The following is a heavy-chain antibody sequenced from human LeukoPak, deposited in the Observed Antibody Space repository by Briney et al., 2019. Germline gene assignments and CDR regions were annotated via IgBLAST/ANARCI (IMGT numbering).Heavy chain of an antibody. CDR2: INHSGST. V-gene: IGHV4-34*01. CDR3: ARGRGLVVVTARRAFDI. J-gene: IGHJ3*02. D-gene: IGHD2-21*02. CDR1: GGSFSGYY. Sequence: SEPLSLTCAVCGGSFSGYYWRGIRQPPEKGLEWIGEINHSGSTNYNPSLKSRVTISADTSKNQLSLKLSSVAAADTAVYYCARGRGLVVVTARRAFDIWGQGTMVTVSS.